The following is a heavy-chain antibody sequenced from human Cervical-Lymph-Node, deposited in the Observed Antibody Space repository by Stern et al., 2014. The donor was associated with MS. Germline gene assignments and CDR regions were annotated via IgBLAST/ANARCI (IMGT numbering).Heavy chain of an antibody. Sequence: VQLVESGAEVKKPGSSVKVSCKASGGTFSSYAINWVRQAPGQGLEWMGGIIPLLGTANYAQKFQGRVTITADESTSTAYMELSSLRSEDTAVYYCARGSTVVTDYFDYWGQGTLVTVSS. J-gene: IGHJ4*02. D-gene: IGHD4-23*01. CDR2: IIPLLGTA. CDR1: GGTFSSYA. CDR3: ARGSTVVTDYFDY. V-gene: IGHV1-69*01.